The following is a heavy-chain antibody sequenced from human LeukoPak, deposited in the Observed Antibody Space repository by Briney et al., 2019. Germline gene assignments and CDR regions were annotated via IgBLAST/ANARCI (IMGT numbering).Heavy chain of an antibody. CDR2: IYTSGST. V-gene: IGHV4-4*07. CDR3: AKGAGPPWFDP. J-gene: IGHJ5*02. Sequence: SETLSLTCTVSGGSISSYYWSWIRQPAGKGLEWIGRIYTSGSTNYNPSLKSRVTISIDTSRNQFSMNLNSVTAADTAVYYCAKGAGPPWFDPWGQGTLVTVSS. CDR1: GGSISSYY. D-gene: IGHD6-19*01.